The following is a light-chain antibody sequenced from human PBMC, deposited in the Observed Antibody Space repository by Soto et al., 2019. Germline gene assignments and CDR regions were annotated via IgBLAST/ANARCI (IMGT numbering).Light chain of an antibody. J-gene: IGLJ1*01. CDR1: SSDVGGYNY. CDR2: DVS. Sequence: QSALTQPASVSGSPGQSIAISCTGISSDVGGYNYVSWYQQHPGKAPKLILCDVSNRPSGVSDRFSGSKSGNTASLTISGLQTEDEADYYCSSYTTSSTYVFGTGTKLTVL. CDR3: SSYTTSSTYV. V-gene: IGLV2-14*01.